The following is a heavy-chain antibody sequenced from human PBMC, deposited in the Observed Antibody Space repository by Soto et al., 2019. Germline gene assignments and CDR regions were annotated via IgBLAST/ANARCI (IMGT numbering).Heavy chain of an antibody. V-gene: IGHV3-23*01. D-gene: IGHD3-9*01. Sequence: EVQLLESGGGFVQPGESLRPSCAASGFTFSLSAMSWVRQAPGRGLEWVSSISGGGGSTEYADSVKGRVTISRDNSKDTVHLQMNSLRAEDTAVYYCAKGPEYDILTGCDYWGQGALVTVSS. CDR1: GFTFSLSA. CDR3: AKGPEYDILTGCDY. CDR2: ISGGGGST. J-gene: IGHJ4*02.